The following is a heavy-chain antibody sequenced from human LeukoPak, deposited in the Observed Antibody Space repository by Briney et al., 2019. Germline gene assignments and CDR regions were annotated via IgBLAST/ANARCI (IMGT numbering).Heavy chain of an antibody. D-gene: IGHD5-24*01. V-gene: IGHV1-69*05. Sequence: ASVKVSCKASGGTFSSYTISWVRQAPGQGLEWMGRIIPIFGTANYAQKFQGRVTITTDESTSTAYMELSSLRSEDTAVYYCAAMATTLLGLFDYWGQGTLVTVSS. CDR2: IIPIFGTA. J-gene: IGHJ4*02. CDR1: GGTFSSYT. CDR3: AAMATTLLGLFDY.